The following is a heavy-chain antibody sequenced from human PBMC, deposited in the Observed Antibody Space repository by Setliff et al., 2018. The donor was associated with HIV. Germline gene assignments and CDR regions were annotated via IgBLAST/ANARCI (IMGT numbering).Heavy chain of an antibody. Sequence: KTSETLSLTCTVSGGSISSGDYYWSWIRQTPGKGLEWIGYIYYSGDTYYNATLQSRATILLDTSKNQFSLKLSSVTAADTAVYYCARGDTRNYYGGDYFDYWGQGTLVTVSS. CDR2: IYYSGDT. J-gene: IGHJ4*02. CDR3: ARGDTRNYYGGDYFDY. V-gene: IGHV4-30-4*02. D-gene: IGHD1-26*01. CDR1: GGSISSGDYY.